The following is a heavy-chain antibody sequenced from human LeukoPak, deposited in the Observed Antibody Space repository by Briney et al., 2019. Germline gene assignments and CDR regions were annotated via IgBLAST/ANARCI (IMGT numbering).Heavy chain of an antibody. Sequence: ASVKVSCKASGYTFTSYGISWVRQAPGQGIEWMGWISAYNGNTNYAQKLQGRVTMTTDTSTSTAYMELRSLRSDDTAVYYCARDRSYHDSGYIWGQGTMVTVSS. J-gene: IGHJ3*02. CDR2: ISAYNGNT. CDR3: ARDRSYHDSGYI. V-gene: IGHV1-18*01. CDR1: GYTFTSYG. D-gene: IGHD3-10*01.